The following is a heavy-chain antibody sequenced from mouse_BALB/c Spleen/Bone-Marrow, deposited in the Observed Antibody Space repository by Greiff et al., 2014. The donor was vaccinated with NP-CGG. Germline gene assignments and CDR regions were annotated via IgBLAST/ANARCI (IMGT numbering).Heavy chain of an antibody. CDR1: GYTFTDYA. D-gene: IGHD2-2*01. CDR2: INTLSGNT. J-gene: IGHJ3*01. V-gene: IGHV1S137*01. CDR3: ARSGYGYDWFAY. Sequence: QVQLQQSGAELVRPGVSVKLSCKGFGYTFTDYAMHWVKQSPVNGLEWIGVINTLSGNTNYNQKFKGKATMTVDKSSSTAYMELARLTSEYSAIYYCARSGYGYDWFAYWGQGTLVTVSA.